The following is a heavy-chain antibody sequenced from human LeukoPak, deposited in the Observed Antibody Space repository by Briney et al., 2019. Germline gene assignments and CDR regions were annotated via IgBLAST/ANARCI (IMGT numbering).Heavy chain of an antibody. CDR2: ITGSGDNT. D-gene: IGHD3-16*01. J-gene: IGHJ5*01. Sequence: GGSLRLSCAASGFTFSTYAMSWVRQAPGKGLEWVSSITGSGDNTYSADSIKGRFTISRDNSKNTLYLQMTSLRAEDTAIYYCAKARFGGPPWDSWGQGTLVTVSS. CDR3: AKARFGGPPWDS. CDR1: GFTFSTYA. V-gene: IGHV3-23*01.